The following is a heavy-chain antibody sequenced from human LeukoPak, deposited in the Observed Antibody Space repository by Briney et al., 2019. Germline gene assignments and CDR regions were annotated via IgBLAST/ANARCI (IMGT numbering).Heavy chain of an antibody. J-gene: IGHJ4*02. CDR2: ISSGGGTT. V-gene: IGHV3-23*01. CDR3: AKAGIAVPATPEY. D-gene: IGHD6-19*01. CDR1: GFTFSNYA. Sequence: PGGSLRLSCAASGFTFSNYAMNWVRLAPGKGPEWVSVISSGGGTTYYSDSVKGRFIISRDNSKNMLYLQMNSLRVDDTALYYCAKAGIAVPATPEYCGQGTQVTVSS.